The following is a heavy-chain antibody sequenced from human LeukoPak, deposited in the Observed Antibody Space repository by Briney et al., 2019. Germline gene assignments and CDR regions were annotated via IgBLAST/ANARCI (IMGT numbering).Heavy chain of an antibody. J-gene: IGHJ4*02. Sequence: GGSLRLSCAASGFTFSSYGMHWVRQAPGKGLEWVAVISYDGSNKYYADSVKGRFTISRDNSKNTLYLQTNSLRAEDTAVYYCAKVHNTYCGGDCYTPGVDYWGQGTLVTVSS. CDR3: AKVHNTYCGGDCYTPGVDY. V-gene: IGHV3-30*18. CDR1: GFTFSSYG. D-gene: IGHD2-21*02. CDR2: ISYDGSNK.